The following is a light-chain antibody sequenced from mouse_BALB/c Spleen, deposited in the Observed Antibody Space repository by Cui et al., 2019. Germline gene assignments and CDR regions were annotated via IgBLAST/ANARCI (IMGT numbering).Light chain of an antibody. CDR1: QSLLNSGNQKNY. CDR3: QNDYSYPLT. V-gene: IGKV8-19*01. Sequence: DIVMTQSPSSLTVTAGEKVTMSCKSSQSLLNSGNQKNYLTWYQQKPGQPPKLLIYWASTRESGVPDRFTGSGYGTDFTLTISSVQAEDLAVYYCQNDYSYPLTFGAGTKLELK. CDR2: WAS. J-gene: IGKJ5*01.